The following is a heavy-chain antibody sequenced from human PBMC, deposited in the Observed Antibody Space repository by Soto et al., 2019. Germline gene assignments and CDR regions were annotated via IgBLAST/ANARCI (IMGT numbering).Heavy chain of an antibody. CDR2: IWANGINK. CDR3: VRERGPFDAFDI. V-gene: IGHV3-33*01. J-gene: IGHJ3*02. CDR1: GFPFTTYG. Sequence: GSLSLSCAASGFPFTTYGMHWVRQAPDKGLEWLAVIWANGINKYYADSVRGRFTISRDNSKNTLDLQMNNLRAEDTALYYCVRERGPFDAFDIWGHGTMVTVSS.